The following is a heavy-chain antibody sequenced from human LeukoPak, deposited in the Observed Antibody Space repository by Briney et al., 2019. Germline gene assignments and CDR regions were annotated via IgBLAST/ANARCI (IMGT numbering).Heavy chain of an antibody. D-gene: IGHD2-2*01. CDR2: IYYSGST. V-gene: IGHV4-59*01. CDR3: AGLGYCSSTSCSNPGGFDY. Sequence: SETLSLTCTVSGGSISSYYWSWIRQPPGKGLEWIGYIYYSGSTNYNPSLKSRVTISVDTSKNQFSLKLSSVTAADTAVYYCAGLGYCSSTSCSNPGGFDYWGQGTLVTVSS. CDR1: GGSISSYY. J-gene: IGHJ4*02.